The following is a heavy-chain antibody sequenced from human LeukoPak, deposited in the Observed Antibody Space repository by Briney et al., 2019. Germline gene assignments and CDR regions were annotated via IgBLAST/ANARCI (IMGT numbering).Heavy chain of an antibody. J-gene: IGHJ6*02. D-gene: IGHD3-22*01. CDR3: ARHDSSGYYYHYYYGMDV. V-gene: IGHV3-30*02. CDR1: GFTFSSYG. Sequence: PGGSLRLSCAASGFTFSSYGMHWVRQAPGKGLEWVAFIRYDGSNKYYADSVKGRFTISRDNSKNTLYLQVDSLRAEDTAVYYCARHDSSGYYYHYYYGMDVWGQGTTVTVSS. CDR2: IRYDGSNK.